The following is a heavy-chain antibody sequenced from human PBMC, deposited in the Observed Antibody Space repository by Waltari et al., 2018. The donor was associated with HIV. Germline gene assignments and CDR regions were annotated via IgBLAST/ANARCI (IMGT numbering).Heavy chain of an antibody. CDR2: INGDGNDS. CDR1: TSSFSTDG. CDR3: VGGGGWLIDY. Sequence: EVQLVESGGGLVQPGGSLRLACTASTSSFSTDGMQLIRQAPGKGLLWVSYINGDGNDSDYADSVKGRFAISRDNAKKTLYLEMNSLRAEDTAVYYCVGGGGWLIDYWGQGTLVTVSS. J-gene: IGHJ4*02. D-gene: IGHD6-19*01. V-gene: IGHV3-74*01.